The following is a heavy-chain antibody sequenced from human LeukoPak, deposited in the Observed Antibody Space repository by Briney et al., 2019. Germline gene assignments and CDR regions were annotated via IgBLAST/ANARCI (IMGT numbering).Heavy chain of an antibody. J-gene: IGHJ4*02. CDR1: GFTFSSYA. D-gene: IGHD3-22*01. V-gene: IGHV3-30-3*01. CDR2: ISYDGSNK. CDR3: ARETYYYDSSGSEYFDY. Sequence: GGSLRLSCAASGFTFSSYAMHWVRQAPGKGLGWVAVISYDGSNKYYADSVKGRFTISRDNSKNTLYLQMNSLRAEDTAVYYCARETYYYDSSGSEYFDYWGQGTLVTVSS.